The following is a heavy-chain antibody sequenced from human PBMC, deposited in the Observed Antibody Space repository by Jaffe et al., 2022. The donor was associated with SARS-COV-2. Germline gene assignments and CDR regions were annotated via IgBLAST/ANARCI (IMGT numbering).Heavy chain of an antibody. CDR3: ARVHSMMFFGV. Sequence: QVQLVESGGGLVKPGGSLRLSCAASGFTFSDYYMSWIRQTPGKGLEWISYITTGGRYTNYADSVRGRFTISRDDAKTSLYLEMNSLRADDTAVYYCARVHSMMFFGVWGQGTMVTVSS. CDR1: GFTFSDYY. V-gene: IGHV3-11*06. J-gene: IGHJ3*01. D-gene: IGHD3-10*01. CDR2: ITTGGRYT.